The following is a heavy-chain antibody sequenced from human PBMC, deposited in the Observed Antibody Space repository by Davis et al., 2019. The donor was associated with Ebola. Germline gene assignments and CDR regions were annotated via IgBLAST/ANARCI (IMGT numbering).Heavy chain of an antibody. Sequence: GESLKISCKGSGYSFTSYWIGWVRQMPGKGLECMGIIFPGDSDTRYSPSFQGQVTISADKSIGTAYLQWSSLKASDTAMYYCARHRKAYDTSGYYGGDDYWGQGTLVTVSS. V-gene: IGHV5-51*01. D-gene: IGHD3-22*01. J-gene: IGHJ4*02. CDR1: GYSFTSYW. CDR2: IFPGDSDT. CDR3: ARHRKAYDTSGYYGGDDY.